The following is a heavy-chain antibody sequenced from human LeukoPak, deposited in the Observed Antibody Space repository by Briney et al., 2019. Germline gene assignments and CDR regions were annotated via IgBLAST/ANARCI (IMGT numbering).Heavy chain of an antibody. V-gene: IGHV4-34*01. CDR1: GGSFSGYY. Sequence: SETLSPTCAVYGGSFSGYYWSWIRQPPGKGLEWIGEINHSGSTNYNPSLKSRVTISVDTSKNQFSLKLSSVTAADTAVYYCARPRRSGYHINYFDYWGQGTLVTVSS. CDR3: ARPRRSGYHINYFDY. CDR2: INHSGST. J-gene: IGHJ4*02. D-gene: IGHD3-22*01.